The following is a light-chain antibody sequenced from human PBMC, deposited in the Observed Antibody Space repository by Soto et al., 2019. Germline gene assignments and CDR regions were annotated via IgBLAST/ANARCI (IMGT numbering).Light chain of an antibody. CDR2: GGS. V-gene: IGKV3-20*01. Sequence: EIVLTQSPGTLSLSPGERATLSCRASQSVSSSYLAWYQQSPGQAPRLLIYGGSSRATGIPDRFSGSGSGTDFTLTISRLEPEDFAVYYCQQYDRSPRTFGQGTKVEIK. J-gene: IGKJ1*01. CDR3: QQYDRSPRT. CDR1: QSVSSSY.